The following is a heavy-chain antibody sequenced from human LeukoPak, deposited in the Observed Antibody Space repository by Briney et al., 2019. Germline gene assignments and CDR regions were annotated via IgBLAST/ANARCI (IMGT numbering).Heavy chain of an antibody. D-gene: IGHD6-13*01. J-gene: IGHJ5*02. CDR1: GFTFSNYG. CDR3: ATYLTLDST. Sequence: GGSLRLSCAASGFTFSNYGMHWVRQAPGKGLVWVARINSDGNIISYADSVKGRFTISRDNAKNTLYLQMSSLRAEDTAVYYCATYLTLDSTWGQGTLVSVSS. V-gene: IGHV3-74*01. CDR2: INSDGNII.